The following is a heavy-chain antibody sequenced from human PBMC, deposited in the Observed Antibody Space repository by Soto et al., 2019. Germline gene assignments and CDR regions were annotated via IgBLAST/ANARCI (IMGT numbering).Heavy chain of an antibody. CDR2: ISSSGSTI. CDR1: GFTFSSYS. V-gene: IGHV3-48*01. J-gene: IGHJ5*02. Sequence: EVQLLESGGGLVQPGGSLRLSCAASGFTFSSYSMNWVRQAPGKGLEWVSYISSSGSTIYYADSVKGRFTISRDNAKNSLYLQMKSLRAEDTAVYYCARDPDSSGWYNWFDPWGQGTLVNVSS. D-gene: IGHD6-19*01. CDR3: ARDPDSSGWYNWFDP.